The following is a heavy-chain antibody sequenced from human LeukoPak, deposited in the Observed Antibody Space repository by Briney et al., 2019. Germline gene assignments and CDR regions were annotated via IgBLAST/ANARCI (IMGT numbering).Heavy chain of an antibody. CDR2: IIPIFGTA. D-gene: IGHD3-9*01. CDR1: GGTFSSYA. J-gene: IGHJ4*02. CDR3: ARDLGYYDILTGYLWY. Sequence: ASVEVSCKASGGTFSSYAISWVRQAPGQGLEWMGGIIPIFGTANYAQKFQGRVTITADESTSTAYMELSSLRSEDTAVYYCARDLGYYDILTGYLWYWGQGTLVTVSS. V-gene: IGHV1-69*01.